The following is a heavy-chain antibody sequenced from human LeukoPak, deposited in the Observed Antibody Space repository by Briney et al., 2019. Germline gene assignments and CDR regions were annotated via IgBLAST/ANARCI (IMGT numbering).Heavy chain of an antibody. CDR3: ARIGYSSSSFDY. J-gene: IGHJ4*02. CDR2: IKQDGSTK. V-gene: IGHV3-7*03. D-gene: IGHD6-6*01. CDR1: EFTFRRYW. Sequence: GGSLRLSCAASEFTFRRYWMSWVRQAPGKGLEWVANIKQDGSTKYYLDSVKGRLTVSRDNAKNSVFLQINSLRAEDTAIYYCARIGYSSSSFDYWGQGTLVTVSS.